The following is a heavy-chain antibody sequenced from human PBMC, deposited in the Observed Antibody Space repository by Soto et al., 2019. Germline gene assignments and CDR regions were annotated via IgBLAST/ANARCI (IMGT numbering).Heavy chain of an antibody. CDR2: IDHDGPT. V-gene: IGHV3-74*01. CDR1: GFTFSNYW. CDR3: VRDSHGDY. Sequence: EVQLVESGGGLVQPGGSLRLSCAGSGFTFSNYWMHWVRQAPGKGLEWVSRIDHDGPTDYADSVRGRFTISRDNAENTLYLQMNRLRTEDTAVYYCVRDSHGDYWGQGTLVTVSS. J-gene: IGHJ4*02.